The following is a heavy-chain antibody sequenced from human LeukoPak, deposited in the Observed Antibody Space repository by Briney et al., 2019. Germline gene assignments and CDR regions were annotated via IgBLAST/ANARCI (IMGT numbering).Heavy chain of an antibody. CDR2: ISGSGGST. D-gene: IGHD3-10*01. CDR1: GFTFSSYA. J-gene: IGHJ4*02. V-gene: IGHV3-23*01. Sequence: GGSLRLSCAASGFTFSSYAMSWVRQAPGKGLEWVSGISGSGGSTYYADSVKGRFTISRDKSKNTLYMQMNSLRAEGTAVYYCARSRGGSGSYYKQTFDYWGQGTQVTVSS. CDR3: ARSRGGSGSYYKQTFDY.